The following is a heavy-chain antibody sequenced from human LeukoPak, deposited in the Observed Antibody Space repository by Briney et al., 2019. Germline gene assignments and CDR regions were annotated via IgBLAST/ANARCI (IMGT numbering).Heavy chain of an antibody. CDR1: GFTFSSYA. J-gene: IGHJ4*02. V-gene: IGHV3-23*01. CDR3: ARDHRGYSGYDTGNYFDY. CDR2: LTGSGGNT. D-gene: IGHD5-12*01. Sequence: PGGSLRLSCAASGFTFSSYAMSWVRQAPGKGLEWVSGLTGSGGNTYYADSVKGRFTISRDNSKNTLSLQMNSLRAEDTAVYYCARDHRGYSGYDTGNYFDYWGQGTLVTVSS.